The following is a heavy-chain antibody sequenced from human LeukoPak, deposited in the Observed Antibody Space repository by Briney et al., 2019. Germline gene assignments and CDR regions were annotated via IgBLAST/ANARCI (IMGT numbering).Heavy chain of an antibody. J-gene: IGHJ6*03. CDR3: ARDLIGGGYYYYYMDV. V-gene: IGHV1-69*05. Sequence: SVKVSCKGSGGTFSSYAISWVRQAPGQGLEWMGGIIPIFGTANYAQKFQGRVTITTDESTSTAYMELSSLRSEDTAVYYCARDLIGGGYYYYYMDVWGKGTTVTVSS. CDR1: GGTFSSYA. D-gene: IGHD3-10*01. CDR2: IIPIFGTA.